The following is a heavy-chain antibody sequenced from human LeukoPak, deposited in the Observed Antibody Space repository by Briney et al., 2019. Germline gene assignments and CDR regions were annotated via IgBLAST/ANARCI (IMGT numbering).Heavy chain of an antibody. D-gene: IGHD3-10*01. Sequence: GGSLRLSCAASGFTFSSYSMNWVRQAPGKGLEWVSYISSSSSTIYYADSVKGRFTISRDNAKNSLYLQMNSLRDEDTAVYYCARATSRSYYYYYYVDVWGKGTTVTVSS. CDR3: ARATSRSYYYYYYVDV. CDR2: ISSSSSTI. J-gene: IGHJ6*03. V-gene: IGHV3-48*02. CDR1: GFTFSSYS.